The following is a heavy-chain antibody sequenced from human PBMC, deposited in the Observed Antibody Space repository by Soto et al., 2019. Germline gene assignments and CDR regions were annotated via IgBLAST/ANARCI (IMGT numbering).Heavy chain of an antibody. CDR2: IYHSGST. Sequence: PSETLSLTCAVSGYSISSGYYWGWIRQPPGKGLEWIGSIYHSGSTYYNPSLKSRVTISVDTSKNQFSLKLSSVTAADTAVYYCARGGGTSYYDSSGYSGVAFDIWGHGTMVTVSS. D-gene: IGHD3-22*01. CDR3: ARGGGTSYYDSSGYSGVAFDI. CDR1: GYSISSGYY. V-gene: IGHV4-38-2*01. J-gene: IGHJ3*02.